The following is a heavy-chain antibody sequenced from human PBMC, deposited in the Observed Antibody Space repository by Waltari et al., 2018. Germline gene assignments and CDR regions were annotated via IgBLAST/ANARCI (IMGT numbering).Heavy chain of an antibody. D-gene: IGHD1-26*01. V-gene: IGHV1-69-2*01. CDR2: VDTEDDER. CDR1: GYTFTDYY. J-gene: IGHJ6*02. CDR3: ERERERAVFYGMDV. Sequence: EVQVVQSGAEGKKPGATVQISCKVSGYTFTDYYMHWVQQAPGKGIEWMGLVDTEDDERIYAEKDQVRVNITADTYNDTAYMELRRLRPEDTDVYYCERERERAVFYGMDVWGQGTMVTVSS.